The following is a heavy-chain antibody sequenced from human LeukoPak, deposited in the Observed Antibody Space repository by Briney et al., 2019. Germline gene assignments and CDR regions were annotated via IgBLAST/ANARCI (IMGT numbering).Heavy chain of an antibody. D-gene: IGHD3-22*01. CDR3: AKDWLTMMIDY. Sequence: GGSLRLSCAASGFTFSDNYMSWVRQAPGKGLEWVSAISGSGGSTYYADSVKGRFTISRDNSKNTLYLQMNSLRAEDTAVYYCAKDWLTMMIDYWGQGTLVTVSS. CDR2: ISGSGGST. V-gene: IGHV3-23*01. J-gene: IGHJ4*02. CDR1: GFTFSDNY.